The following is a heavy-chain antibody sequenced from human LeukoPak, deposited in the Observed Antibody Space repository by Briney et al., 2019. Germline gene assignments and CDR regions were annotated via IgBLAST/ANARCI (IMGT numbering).Heavy chain of an antibody. CDR3: ARSIGYYYDSSGYYFDY. V-gene: IGHV1-18*01. CDR2: ISAYNGNT. D-gene: IGHD3-22*01. Sequence: ASVKVSCKASGCTFTSYGISWVRQAPGQGLEWMGWISAYNGNTNYAQKLQGRVTMTTDTSTSTAYMELRSLRSEDTAVYYCARSIGYYYDSSGYYFDYLGQGTLVTASS. CDR1: GCTFTSYG. J-gene: IGHJ4*02.